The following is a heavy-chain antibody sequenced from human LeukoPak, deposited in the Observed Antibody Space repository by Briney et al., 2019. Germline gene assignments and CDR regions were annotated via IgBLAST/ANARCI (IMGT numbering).Heavy chain of an antibody. Sequence: GGSLRLSCAASGFSFRRFWMTWVRQAAGKGLEWVANIKQDGGETYYEDSVNGRFLISRDNAKNSLYLEMNSLRADDTAMYYWAGGGNSSSWHGDKYMDVWGKGTTVTVSS. CDR1: GFSFRRFW. CDR2: IKQDGGET. J-gene: IGHJ6*03. CDR3: AGGGNSSSWHGDKYMDV. D-gene: IGHD6-13*01. V-gene: IGHV3-7*01.